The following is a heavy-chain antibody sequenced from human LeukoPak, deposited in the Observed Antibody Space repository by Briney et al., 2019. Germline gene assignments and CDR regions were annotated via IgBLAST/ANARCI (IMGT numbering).Heavy chain of an antibody. J-gene: IGHJ4*02. Sequence: GASVKVSCKVSGYTLTELSMHWVRQAPGKGLEWMGGFDPEDGETIYAQKFQGRVTMTEDTSTDTAYMELSSLRSGDTAVYYCATLGLAAADPYFDYWGQGTLVTVSS. V-gene: IGHV1-24*01. D-gene: IGHD6-13*01. CDR1: GYTLTELS. CDR3: ATLGLAAADPYFDY. CDR2: FDPEDGET.